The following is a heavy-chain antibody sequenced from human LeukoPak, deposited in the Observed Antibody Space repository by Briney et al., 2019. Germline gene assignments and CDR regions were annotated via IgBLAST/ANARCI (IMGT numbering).Heavy chain of an antibody. J-gene: IGHJ4*02. CDR1: GFTFSSYG. V-gene: IGHV3-33*06. D-gene: IGHD3/OR15-3a*01. CDR3: AKRTGSYFDY. Sequence: GGSLRLSCAASGFTFSSYGMHWVRQAPGKGLEWVAVIWGDGNKKYCADSVKGRFTISRDNSKNTLYLQMNSLRAEDTAVYYCAKRTGSYFDYWGQGTLVTVSS. CDR2: IWGDGNKK.